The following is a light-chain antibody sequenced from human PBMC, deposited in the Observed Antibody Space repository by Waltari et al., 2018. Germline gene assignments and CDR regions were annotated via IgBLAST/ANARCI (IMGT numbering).Light chain of an antibody. J-gene: IGLJ3*02. CDR1: NSNIGSNT. Sequence: QSVLTQPPSASGTPGQGVTISCSGSNSNIGSNTVSWYQQFPGTAPQLLIHTDTQRPSGVPDRFSSSKSGTSASLAISGLQSEDEAHYFCAAWDDSLSGRVFGGGTKVTVI. V-gene: IGLV1-44*01. CDR3: AAWDDSLSGRV. CDR2: TDT.